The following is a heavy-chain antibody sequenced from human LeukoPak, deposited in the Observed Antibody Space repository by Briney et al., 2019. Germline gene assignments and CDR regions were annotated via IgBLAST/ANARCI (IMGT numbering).Heavy chain of an antibody. Sequence: SETLSLTCAVYGGSFSGYCWSWIRQPPGKGLEWIGEINHSGSTNYNPSLKSRVTISVDTSKNQFSLKLSSVTAADTAVYYCARGNPARAFDIWGQGTMVTVSS. V-gene: IGHV4-34*01. CDR1: GGSFSGYC. D-gene: IGHD6-6*01. CDR3: ARGNPARAFDI. J-gene: IGHJ3*02. CDR2: INHSGST.